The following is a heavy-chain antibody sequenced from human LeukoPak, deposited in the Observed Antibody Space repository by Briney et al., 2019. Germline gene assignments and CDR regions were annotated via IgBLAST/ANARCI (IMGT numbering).Heavy chain of an antibody. CDR3: ARGFYGSGSSPNDY. Sequence: RASVKVSCKTSGYTFTGYYMHWVRQAPGQGLEWMGWINPNSGGTNYAQKFQGRVTMTRDTSISTAYMELSSLRSEDTAVYYCARGFYGSGSSPNDYRGQGTQVTVSS. J-gene: IGHJ4*02. D-gene: IGHD3-10*01. CDR2: INPNSGGT. V-gene: IGHV1-2*02. CDR1: GYTFTGYY.